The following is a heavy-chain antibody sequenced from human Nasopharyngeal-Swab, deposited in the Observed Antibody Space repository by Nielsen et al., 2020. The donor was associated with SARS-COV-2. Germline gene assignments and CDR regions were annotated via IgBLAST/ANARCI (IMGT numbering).Heavy chain of an antibody. CDR3: AKGGGTTGTVGLDI. V-gene: IGHV3-30*18. D-gene: IGHD1-1*01. CDR2: ISYDGSNK. J-gene: IGHJ3*02. Sequence: GKSLKISCAASGFTFSSYDMHWVRQAPGKGLEWVAVISYDGSNKYYADSVKGRFTISRDNSKNTLYLQMNSLRAEDTAVYYCAKGGGTTGTVGLDIWGQGTMVTVSS. CDR1: GFTFSSYD.